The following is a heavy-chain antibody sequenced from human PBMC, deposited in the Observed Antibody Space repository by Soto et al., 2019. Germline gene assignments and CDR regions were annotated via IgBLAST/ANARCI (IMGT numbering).Heavy chain of an antibody. CDR2: INHSGST. V-gene: IGHV4-34*01. CDR1: GGSFSGYY. Sequence: QVQLQQWGAGLLKPSETLSLTCAVYGGSFSGYYWSWIRQPPGKGLEWIGEINHSGSTNYNPSLKRRVTISVDTSKNQFSLKLSSVTAADTAVYYCARGRYCSSTSCYAYYYYYMDVWGKGTTVTVSS. J-gene: IGHJ6*03. CDR3: ARGRYCSSTSCYAYYYYYMDV. D-gene: IGHD2-2*01.